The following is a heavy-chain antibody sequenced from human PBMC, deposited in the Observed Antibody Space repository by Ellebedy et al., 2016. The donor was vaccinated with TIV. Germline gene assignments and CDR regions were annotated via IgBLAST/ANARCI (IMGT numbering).Heavy chain of an antibody. Sequence: GGSLRLSCAASGLTFSSYSMNWVRQAPGKGLEWISYISSLGTSVHYADSVKGRFTISRDNSKNTLFLQMNSLRAEDTAVYYCAGRAYNWNDGSLFDYWGQGTLVAVSS. V-gene: IGHV3-48*01. J-gene: IGHJ4*02. CDR1: GLTFSSYS. D-gene: IGHD1-1*01. CDR2: ISSLGTSV. CDR3: AGRAYNWNDGSLFDY.